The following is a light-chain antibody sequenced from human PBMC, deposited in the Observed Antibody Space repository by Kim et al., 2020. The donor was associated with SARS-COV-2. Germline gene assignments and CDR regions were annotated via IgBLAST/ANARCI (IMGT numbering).Light chain of an antibody. CDR3: NSRGSRDIHWV. J-gene: IGLJ3*02. CDR1: SLSRYS. CDR2: GHS. Sequence: ALGQTVRITRQGDSLSRYSSSWYQQKPGQAPVFVIYGHSKRPAGTPDRFSGSSSGSTASLTITGVQAEDEAVYLCNSRGSRDIHWVFGGGTQLTVL. V-gene: IGLV3-19*01.